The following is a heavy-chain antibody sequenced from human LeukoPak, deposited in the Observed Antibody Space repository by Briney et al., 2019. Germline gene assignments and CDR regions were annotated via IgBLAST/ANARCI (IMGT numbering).Heavy chain of an antibody. J-gene: IGHJ2*01. D-gene: IGHD3-22*01. Sequence: SETLSLTCTVSGGSISSSSYYWGWIRQPPGKGLEWIGSIYYSGSTYYNPSLKSRVTISVDTSKNQFSLKLSSVTAADTAVYYCARDRGSGYYALPSRSGYFDLWGRGTLVTVSS. CDR2: IYYSGST. CDR3: ARDRGSGYYALPSRSGYFDL. CDR1: GGSISSSSYY. V-gene: IGHV4-39*07.